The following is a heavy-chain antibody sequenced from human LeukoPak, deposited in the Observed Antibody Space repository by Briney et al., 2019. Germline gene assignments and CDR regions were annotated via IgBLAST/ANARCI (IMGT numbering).Heavy chain of an antibody. CDR3: ARDGFGELPIENWFDP. Sequence: IYYSGSTNYNPSLKSRVTISVDTSKNQFSLKLSSVTAADTAVYYCARDGFGELPIENWFDPWGQGTLVTVSS. CDR2: IYYSGST. D-gene: IGHD3-10*01. J-gene: IGHJ5*02. V-gene: IGHV4-59*01.